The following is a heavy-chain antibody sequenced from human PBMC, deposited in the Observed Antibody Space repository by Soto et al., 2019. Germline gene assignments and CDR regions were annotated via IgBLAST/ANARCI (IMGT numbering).Heavy chain of an antibody. CDR1: GFTFSSYA. CDR3: AKQLFGVVKDDYYYGMDV. Sequence: GGSLRLSCAASGFTFSSYAMSWVRQAPGKGLEWVSAISGSGGSTYYADSVKGRFTISRDNSKNTLYLQMNSLRAEDTAVYYCAKQLFGVVKDDYYYGMDVWGQGTTVTVSS. D-gene: IGHD3-3*01. J-gene: IGHJ6*02. V-gene: IGHV3-23*01. CDR2: ISGSGGST.